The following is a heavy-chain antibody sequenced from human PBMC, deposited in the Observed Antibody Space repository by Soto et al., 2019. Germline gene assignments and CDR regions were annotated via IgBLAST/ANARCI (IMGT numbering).Heavy chain of an antibody. Sequence: ASVTVSCKASGGTFSSYAISWVRQAPGQGLEWMGGIIPIFGTANYAQKFQGRVTITADESTSTAYMELSSLRSEDTAVYYCAREGVTGTTPSSYYYYGMDVWGQGTTVTVSS. J-gene: IGHJ6*02. V-gene: IGHV1-69*13. CDR2: IIPIFGTA. CDR3: AREGVTGTTPSSYYYYGMDV. D-gene: IGHD1-7*01. CDR1: GGTFSSYA.